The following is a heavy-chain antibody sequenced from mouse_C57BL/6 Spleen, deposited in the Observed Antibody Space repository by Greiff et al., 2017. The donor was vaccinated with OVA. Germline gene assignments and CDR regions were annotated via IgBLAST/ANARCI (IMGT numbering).Heavy chain of an antibody. Sequence: QVQLQQSGAELVRPGSSVKLSCKASGYTFTSYCMHWVKQSPIQGLEWIGNIDPSDSETHYNQKFKDKATLTVDKSSSTAYMQLSSLTSEDSAVYYCARKSSSYWYFDVWGTGTTVTVSS. CDR1: GYTFTSYC. CDR2: IDPSDSET. V-gene: IGHV1-52*01. J-gene: IGHJ1*03. D-gene: IGHD1-3*01. CDR3: ARKSSSYWYFDV.